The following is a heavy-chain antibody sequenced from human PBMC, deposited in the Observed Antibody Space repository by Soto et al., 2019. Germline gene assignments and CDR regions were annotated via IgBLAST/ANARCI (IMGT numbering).Heavy chain of an antibody. Sequence: EVQLVESGGGLVQPGGSLRLSCVASGFTFSSNWMHWVRQAPGKGLVWVSRIYSDGSGASYADSVKGRFTISRDNAKNTLYLQMNSLRVEDTAIYYCARDIGYGCYSWGQGTLVTVSS. CDR3: ARDIGYGCYS. D-gene: IGHD2-15*01. J-gene: IGHJ4*02. CDR2: IYSDGSGA. V-gene: IGHV3-74*01. CDR1: GFTFSSNW.